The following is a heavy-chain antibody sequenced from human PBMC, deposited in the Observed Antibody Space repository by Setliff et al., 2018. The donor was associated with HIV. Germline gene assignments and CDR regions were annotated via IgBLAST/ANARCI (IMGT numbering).Heavy chain of an antibody. CDR3: ARSRGIGNYHWDV. Sequence: PGGSLRLSCAASGFTFTTYWMSWVRQSPGKGLEWVSGISGSAVSTYYVGSVKGRFTISRDNSKNSLYLQMNSLRAEDTAVYYCARSRGIGNYHWDVWGTGTTVTVSS. CDR1: GFTFTTYW. CDR2: ISGSAVST. V-gene: IGHV3-23*01. D-gene: IGHD3-10*01. J-gene: IGHJ6*03.